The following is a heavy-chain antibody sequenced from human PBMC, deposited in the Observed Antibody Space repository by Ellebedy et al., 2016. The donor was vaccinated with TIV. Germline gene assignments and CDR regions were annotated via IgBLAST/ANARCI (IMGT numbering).Heavy chain of an antibody. V-gene: IGHV3-48*02. CDR1: GFTFNTYS. J-gene: IGHJ3*02. CDR3: ARGGGERLRYAFDI. CDR2: IGSRTSKI. D-gene: IGHD1-26*01. Sequence: GESLKISCAASGFTFNTYSRNWVRQAPGKGREWVSYIGSRTSKIYYADSVKGRFTISRDNAKNSLYLQMNSLRDEDTAVYYCARGGGERLRYAFDIWGHGTLVTVSS.